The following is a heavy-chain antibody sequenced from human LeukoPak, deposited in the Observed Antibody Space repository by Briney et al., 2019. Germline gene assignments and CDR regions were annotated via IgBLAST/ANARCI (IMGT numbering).Heavy chain of an antibody. J-gene: IGHJ4*02. V-gene: IGHV3-21*01. D-gene: IGHD3-22*01. CDR2: ISSSGAYI. CDR3: VGNYYDSSGLDY. CDR1: GFTFSTYS. Sequence: PGGSLRLSCAASGFTFSTYSMNWVRQAPGKGLKCVSSISSSGAYIYYADSVKGRFTISRDNAKKSLYLQMNSLRAEDTAIYYCVGNYYDSSGLDYWGQGTLVTVSS.